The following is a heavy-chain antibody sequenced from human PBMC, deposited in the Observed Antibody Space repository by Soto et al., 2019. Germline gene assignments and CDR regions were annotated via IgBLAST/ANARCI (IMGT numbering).Heavy chain of an antibody. Sequence: GASVKVSCKASGYTFINYGISWVRQAPGQGLEWMGWISAYNGNTNYAQKLQGRVTMTTDTSTSTAYMELRSLRSDDTAVYYCARDIFCSSTSCYASSPWFDPWGQGTLVTVSS. CDR2: ISAYNGNT. CDR3: ARDIFCSSTSCYASSPWFDP. J-gene: IGHJ5*02. CDR1: GYTFINYG. V-gene: IGHV1-18*01. D-gene: IGHD2-2*01.